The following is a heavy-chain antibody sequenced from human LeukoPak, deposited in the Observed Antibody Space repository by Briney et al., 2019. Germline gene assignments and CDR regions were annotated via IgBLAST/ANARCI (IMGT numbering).Heavy chain of an antibody. J-gene: IGHJ3*02. CDR1: GGSIISSGYY. V-gene: IGHV4-39*07. CDR3: ASSPAYSSGWDGGYAFDI. D-gene: IGHD6-19*01. Sequence: PSETLSLTCTVSGGSIISSGYYWGWVRQPPGKGLEWIGSIDSGGGTHYNPSLKGRFTTSRDTSKNQFSLRLTSVTAADTAVYYCASSPAYSSGWDGGYAFDIWGQGTMVTVSS. CDR2: IDSGGGT.